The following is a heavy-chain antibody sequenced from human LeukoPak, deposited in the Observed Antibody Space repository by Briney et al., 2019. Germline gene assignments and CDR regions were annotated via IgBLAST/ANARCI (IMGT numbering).Heavy chain of an antibody. V-gene: IGHV3-33*06. J-gene: IGHJ4*02. CDR1: GFSFSTYG. CDR3: AKDRETYEYTFDY. CDR2: MWYDGSRD. Sequence: GGSLRLSCAASGFSFSTYGIHWVRQAPGKGLEWVAVMWYDGSRDYYADSVKGRFTISRDTSKNTLYLQMNNLRAEDTAVYYCAKDRETYEYTFDYWGQGTLVTVSS. D-gene: IGHD6-6*01.